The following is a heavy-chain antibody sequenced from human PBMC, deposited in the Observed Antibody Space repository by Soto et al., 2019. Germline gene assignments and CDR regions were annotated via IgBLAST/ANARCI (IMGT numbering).Heavy chain of an antibody. J-gene: IGHJ6*02. D-gene: IGHD3-3*02. V-gene: IGHV1-69*12. CDR2: IMPIFRTA. Sequence: QVQVEQSGAEVKKPGSSVKVSCKASGGTFTTAAISWVRQAPGQGLELMGGIMPIFRTADYAQKFPDRVSITAAESTMTAYLELRSLRSEDTAVYYCARDKDRPQLGGNYYYILDVWGQGTTVTVSS. CDR1: GGTFTTAA. CDR3: ARDKDRPQLGGNYYYILDV.